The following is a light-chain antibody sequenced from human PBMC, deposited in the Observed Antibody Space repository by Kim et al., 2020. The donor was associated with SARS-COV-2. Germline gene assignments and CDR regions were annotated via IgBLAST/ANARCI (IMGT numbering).Light chain of an antibody. CDR1: NIGSID. CDR2: RNT. CDR3: QVWDSGVV. V-gene: IGLV3-9*01. J-gene: IGLJ2*01. Sequence: SYELTQPLSASVALGQTARITCGGNNIGSIDVYWYQQKPGQAPALVIYRNTNRPSGIPERFSGSNSGNTATLTISGALAEDEADFYCQVWDSGVVFGGGTRLTVL.